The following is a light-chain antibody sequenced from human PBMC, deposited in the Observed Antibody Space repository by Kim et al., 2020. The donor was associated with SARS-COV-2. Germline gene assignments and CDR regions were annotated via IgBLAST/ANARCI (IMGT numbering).Light chain of an antibody. Sequence: GQKVTSSCSVSSSNMSNKYVSWYQQLTETAPKLLMYDNNKRHSGIPDRFSGSKSGTSATLGITGLQTGDEAEYYCGTWDSSLNAVVFGGGTQLTVL. CDR3: GTWDSSLNAVV. CDR1: SSNMSNKY. J-gene: IGLJ2*01. CDR2: DNN. V-gene: IGLV1-51*01.